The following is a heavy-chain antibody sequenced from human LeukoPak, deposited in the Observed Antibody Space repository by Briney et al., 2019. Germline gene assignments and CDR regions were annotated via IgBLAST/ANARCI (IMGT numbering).Heavy chain of an antibody. Sequence: PGGSLRLSCAASGFTFSSYEMTWVRQAPGKGLEWVSYISSSGSTIYYADSVKGRFTISRDNAKNSLYLQMNSLRAEDTAVYYCARGGRVRGYPRMVYYFDYWGQGTLVTVSS. CDR1: GFTFSSYE. CDR3: ARGGRVRGYPRMVYYFDY. D-gene: IGHD2-8*01. V-gene: IGHV3-48*03. CDR2: ISSSGSTI. J-gene: IGHJ4*02.